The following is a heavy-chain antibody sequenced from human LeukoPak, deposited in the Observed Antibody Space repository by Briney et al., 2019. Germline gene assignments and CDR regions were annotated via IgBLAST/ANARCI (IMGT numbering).Heavy chain of an antibody. D-gene: IGHD3-10*01. CDR3: ARGPVYYGSGSYYNWFDP. J-gene: IGHJ5*02. V-gene: IGHV1-2*02. Sequence: GASVKVSCKASGYTFTGYYMHWVRQAPGQGLEWMGWINPNSGGTNYAQKFQGRVTMTRDTSISTAYMELSRLRSDDTAVYYCARGPVYYGSGSYYNWFDPWGQGTLVTVSP. CDR1: GYTFTGYY. CDR2: INPNSGGT.